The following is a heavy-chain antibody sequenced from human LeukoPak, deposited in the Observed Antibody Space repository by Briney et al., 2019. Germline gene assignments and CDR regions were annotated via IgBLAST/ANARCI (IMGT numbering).Heavy chain of an antibody. CDR3: TKNLQHYYGSGSMGGY. Sequence: GGSLRLSCAASGFTFSSYGMHWVRQAPGKGLEWVAVISYDGSNKYYADSVKGRFTISRDNSKNTLYLQMNSLRAEDTAVYYCTKNLQHYYGSGSMGGYLGQGTLVTVSS. CDR2: ISYDGSNK. V-gene: IGHV3-30*18. D-gene: IGHD3-10*01. CDR1: GFTFSSYG. J-gene: IGHJ4*02.